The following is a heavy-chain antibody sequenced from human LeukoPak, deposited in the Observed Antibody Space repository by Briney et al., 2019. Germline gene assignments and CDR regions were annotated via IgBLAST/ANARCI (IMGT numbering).Heavy chain of an antibody. CDR1: GFTFNSYG. V-gene: IGHV3-23*01. CDR3: AKVATPNTLDAFDI. J-gene: IGHJ3*02. CDR2: ISLSGDNM. Sequence: GGSLRLSCAASGFTFNSYGISWVRQAPGKGLEWVSDISLSGDNMFYADSVKGRFTISRDNSNHTVYLQMNSLRVDDTAVHYCAKVATPNTLDAFDIWGQGTMVTVSS. D-gene: IGHD1/OR15-1a*01.